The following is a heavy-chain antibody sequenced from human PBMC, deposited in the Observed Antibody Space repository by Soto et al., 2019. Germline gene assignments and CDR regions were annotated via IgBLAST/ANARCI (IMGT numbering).Heavy chain of an antibody. CDR2: ISHSGSST. D-gene: IGHD3-10*01. J-gene: IGHJ5*02. CDR3: AKGSWVHHGSEGGNWLDP. V-gene: IGHV3-23*01. Sequence: EVQLLESGGGLVQPGGSLRLSCAASGVSFSNYAMNWVRQAPGKGLEWVSGISHSGSSTYYADSVKGRFTISRDNSKHTLYLQMNSLRAEDTAVYYCAKGSWVHHGSEGGNWLDPWGQGTLVTVSS. CDR1: GVSFSNYA.